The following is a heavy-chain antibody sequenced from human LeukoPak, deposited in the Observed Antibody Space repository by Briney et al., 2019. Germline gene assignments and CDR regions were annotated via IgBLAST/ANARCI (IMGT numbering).Heavy chain of an antibody. J-gene: IGHJ4*02. V-gene: IGHV3-23*01. Sequence: GGSLRLSCAASGFTFSSYAMGWVRQAPGKGLEWVSAITASGGNTYYADSVKGRFTISRDNSKNTLYLQVNSLRAEDTAVYYCAKALLRGSLYYFDYWGQGTLVTVSS. CDR1: GFTFSSYA. CDR3: AKALLRGSLYYFDY. CDR2: ITASGGNT.